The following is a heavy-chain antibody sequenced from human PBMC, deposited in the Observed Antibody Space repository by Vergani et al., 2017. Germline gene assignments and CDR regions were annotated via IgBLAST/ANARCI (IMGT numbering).Heavy chain of an antibody. Sequence: QVQLQQWGAGLLKPSETLSLTCAVYGGSFSGYYWSWIRQPPGKGLEWIGYIYYSGSTNYNPSLKSRVTISLDTSKNQFSLKLSSVTAADTAVYYCAREDYGSPWYFDLWGRGTLVTVSS. D-gene: IGHD3-10*01. V-gene: IGHV4-34*11. CDR1: GGSFSGYY. CDR3: AREDYGSPWYFDL. CDR2: IYYSGST. J-gene: IGHJ2*01.